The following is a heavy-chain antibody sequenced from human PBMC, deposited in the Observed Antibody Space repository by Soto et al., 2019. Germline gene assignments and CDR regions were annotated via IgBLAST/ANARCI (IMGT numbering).Heavy chain of an antibody. D-gene: IGHD6-19*01. V-gene: IGHV3-30-3*01. CDR1: GFTFSSYA. CDR2: ISYDGSNK. Sequence: QVQLVESGGGVVQPGRSLRLSCAASGFTFSSYAMHWVRQAPGKGLEWVAVISYDGSNKYYADSVKGRFTISRDNYKNTLYLQMNSQRAEDTAEYYCARDLKQWLAKESYWGQGTLGTVSS. CDR3: ARDLKQWLAKESY. J-gene: IGHJ4*02.